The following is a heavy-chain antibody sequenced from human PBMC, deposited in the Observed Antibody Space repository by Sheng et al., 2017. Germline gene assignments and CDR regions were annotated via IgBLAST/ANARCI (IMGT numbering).Heavy chain of an antibody. J-gene: IGHJ3*01. CDR1: GFIFSSYG. D-gene: IGHD3-9*01. CDR3: AKDATEIRFFDWEDAFDL. V-gene: IGHV3-30*02. Sequence: QAQLVESGGGVVQPGGSLRLSCTASGFIFSSYGIHWVRQAPGKGLEWVAFVRYDGSGEHYSDSVKGRFTISRDNSKSTVYLQLNSLRPEDTAVYYCAKDATEIRFFDWEDAFDLWGQGTLVIVSS. CDR2: VRYDGSGE.